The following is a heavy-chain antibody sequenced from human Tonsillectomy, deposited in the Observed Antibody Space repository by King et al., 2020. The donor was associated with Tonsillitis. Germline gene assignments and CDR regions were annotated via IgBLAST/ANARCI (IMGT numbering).Heavy chain of an antibody. Sequence: QLVQSGPEVRKPGTSVKVSCKASGLTFSTSAVQWVRQARGQRLEWIGWIVVGSGTTNYAQKFQERVTITRDMSTRTFYMELSSLRSEDTAVYYCATEGDRATWFDPWGQGTLVTVSS. D-gene: IGHD5-12*01. CDR3: ATEGDRATWFDP. CDR1: GLTFSTSA. CDR2: IVVGSGTT. V-gene: IGHV1-58*01. J-gene: IGHJ5*02.